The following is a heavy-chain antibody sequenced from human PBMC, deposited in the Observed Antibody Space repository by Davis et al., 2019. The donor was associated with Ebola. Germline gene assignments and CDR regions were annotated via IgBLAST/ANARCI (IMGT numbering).Heavy chain of an antibody. D-gene: IGHD6-13*01. J-gene: IGHJ4*02. V-gene: IGHV3-73*01. CDR3: SLAAAGVDY. CDR1: GFTFSGSA. Sequence: ESLQISCAASGFTFSGSAMHWVRQASGKGLQWVGRIRSKANSYATAYAASVKGRFTISRDDSKNTAYLQMNSLKTEDTAVYYCSLAAAGVDYWGQGTLVTVSS. CDR2: IRSKANSYAT.